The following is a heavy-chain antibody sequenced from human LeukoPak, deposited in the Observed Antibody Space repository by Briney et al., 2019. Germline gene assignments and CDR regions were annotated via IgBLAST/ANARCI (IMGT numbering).Heavy chain of an antibody. V-gene: IGHV1-18*01. CDR3: ARSDLATITAGPFEY. CDR2: ISGHQGDT. Sequence: ASVKVSCKASGYTFTNYGITWVRQAPGQGLEWMGWISGHQGDTKYAQNFQGRVTMTIDTSTSTAYMDLRSLRSDDTAIYFCARSDLATITAGPFEYWGQGTLVAVSS. J-gene: IGHJ4*02. D-gene: IGHD5-12*01. CDR1: GYTFTNYG.